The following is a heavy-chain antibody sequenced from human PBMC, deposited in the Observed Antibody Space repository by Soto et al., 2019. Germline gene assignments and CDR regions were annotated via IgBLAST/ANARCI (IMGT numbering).Heavy chain of an antibody. Sequence: GGSLRLSCVASSFTFNNFPMHWVRQAPGKGLQWLASITTTSTYKYYADSVKGRFSISRDNAKNSLYLELTNLRSEDTAVYYCAREKCSSTSCNHGMDVWGLGTTVTVSS. D-gene: IGHD2-2*01. CDR1: SFTFNNFP. CDR2: ITTTSTYK. V-gene: IGHV3-21*01. J-gene: IGHJ6*02. CDR3: AREKCSSTSCNHGMDV.